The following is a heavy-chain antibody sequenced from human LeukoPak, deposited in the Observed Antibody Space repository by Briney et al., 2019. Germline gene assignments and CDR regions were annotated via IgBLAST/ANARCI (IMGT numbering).Heavy chain of an antibody. Sequence: SETLSLTCTVSGGSISSGSYYWSWIRQPAGKGLECIGRVYSSGSTNYNPSLKSRVTMSIDTSKNQFSLKLSSVTAADTAVYYCARFGEPMYSSSWYNWFDPWGQGTLVTVSS. CDR1: GGSISSGSYY. CDR2: VYSSGST. D-gene: IGHD6-13*01. CDR3: ARFGEPMYSSSWYNWFDP. J-gene: IGHJ5*02. V-gene: IGHV4-61*02.